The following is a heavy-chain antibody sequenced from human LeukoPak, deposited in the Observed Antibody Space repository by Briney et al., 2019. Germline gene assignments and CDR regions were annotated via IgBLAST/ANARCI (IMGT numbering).Heavy chain of an antibody. V-gene: IGHV1-69*05. J-gene: IGHJ4*02. CDR1: GGTFSSYA. Sequence: SVTVSCKASGGTFSSYAISWVRQAPGQGLEWMGGIIPIFGTANYAQKFQGRVTITTDESTSTAYMELSSLRSEDTAVYYCARSPKVGYCSSTSCQFDYWGQGTLVTVSS. D-gene: IGHD2-2*01. CDR2: IIPIFGTA. CDR3: ARSPKVGYCSSTSCQFDY.